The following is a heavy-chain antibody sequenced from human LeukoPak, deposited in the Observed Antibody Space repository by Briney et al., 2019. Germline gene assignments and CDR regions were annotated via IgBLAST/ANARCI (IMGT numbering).Heavy chain of an antibody. V-gene: IGHV4-39*01. CDR3: ARQDGPKYYYDSSGYYLA. J-gene: IGHJ5*02. CDR2: IYYSGST. CDR1: GGSISSSSYY. D-gene: IGHD3-22*01. Sequence: SETLSLTCTVSGGSISSSSYYWGWIRQPPGKGLEWIGSIYYSGSTYYNPSLKSRVTISVDTSKNQFSLKLSSVTAADTAVYYCARQDGPKYYYDSSGYYLAWGQGTLVTVSS.